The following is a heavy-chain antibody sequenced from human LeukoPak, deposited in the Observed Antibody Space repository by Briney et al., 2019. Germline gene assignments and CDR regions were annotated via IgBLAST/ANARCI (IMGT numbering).Heavy chain of an antibody. D-gene: IGHD6-19*01. CDR3: ARHLPHSTGNKRGPDY. Sequence: SETLSLTCTVSGGSIISSDFHWAWIRQPPGKGLEWIGNIHWRGSTYYSPSLESRVTISVDTSKNQFSLELRSVTAADTAVYYCARHLPHSTGNKRGPDYWGREPWSPSPQ. V-gene: IGHV4-39*01. CDR1: GGSIISSDFH. CDR2: IHWRGST. J-gene: IGHJ4*02.